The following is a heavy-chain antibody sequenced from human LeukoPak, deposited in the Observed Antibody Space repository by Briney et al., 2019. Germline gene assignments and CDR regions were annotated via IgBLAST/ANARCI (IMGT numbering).Heavy chain of an antibody. J-gene: IGHJ6*03. CDR1: GFTFSSYG. V-gene: IGHV3-30*02. Sequence: PGGSLRLSCAASGFTFSSYGMHWVRQAPGKGLEWVAFIRYDGSNKYYADSVKGRFTISRDNSKNTLYLQMNSLRAEDTAVYYCAKADYCSSTSCYVPYYYMDVWGKGTTVTVSS. CDR2: IRYDGSNK. D-gene: IGHD2-2*01. CDR3: AKADYCSSTSCYVPYYYMDV.